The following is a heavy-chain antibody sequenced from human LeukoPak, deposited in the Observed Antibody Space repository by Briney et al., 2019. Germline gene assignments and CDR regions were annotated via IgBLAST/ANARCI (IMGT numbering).Heavy chain of an antibody. V-gene: IGHV3-9*01. CDR1: GFTFDDYA. CDR3: AKVRYFDWLPDY. D-gene: IGHD3-9*01. J-gene: IGHJ4*02. CDR2: ISWNSGSI. Sequence: SLRLSCAASGFTFDDYAMHWVRQAPGKGLEWVSGISWNSGSIGYADSVKGRFTISRDNAKNSLYLQMNSLRAEDTALYYCAKVRYFDWLPDYWGQGTLVTVSS.